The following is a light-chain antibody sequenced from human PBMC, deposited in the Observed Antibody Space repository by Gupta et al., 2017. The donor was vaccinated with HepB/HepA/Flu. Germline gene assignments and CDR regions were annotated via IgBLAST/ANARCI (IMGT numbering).Light chain of an antibody. Sequence: DIQMTHSPSSLSAFVGDRVTITCRASQSINTSLNWYQQKAGRAPKLLIYTASSLQSGVPSRFSDSGSGTDFTLTISSLQPEDFATYYCQQSYITPLPFGGGTKVEI. V-gene: IGKV1-39*01. J-gene: IGKJ4*01. CDR3: QQSYITPLP. CDR2: TAS. CDR1: QSINTS.